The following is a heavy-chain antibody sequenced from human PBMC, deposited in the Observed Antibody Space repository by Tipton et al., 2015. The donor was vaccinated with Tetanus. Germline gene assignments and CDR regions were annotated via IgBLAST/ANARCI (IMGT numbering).Heavy chain of an antibody. CDR2: IDYNGST. J-gene: IGHJ3*02. Sequence: TLSLTCTISGGSISRYYWAWIRQTPGKGLEWIGYIDYNGSTKYNPSLRGRVPLSLATSKNQISMMLTSGTAADTAVYYCAREDSFDISAFDIWGQGTMVTVAS. V-gene: IGHV4-59*01. CDR1: GGSISRYY. CDR3: AREDSFDISAFDI. D-gene: IGHD3-9*01.